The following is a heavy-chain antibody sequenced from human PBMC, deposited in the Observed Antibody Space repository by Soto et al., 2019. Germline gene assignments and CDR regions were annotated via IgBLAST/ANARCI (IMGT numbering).Heavy chain of an antibody. V-gene: IGHV3-48*02. CDR1: GVPFSTYS. CDR2: ISSSRSTM. CDR3: ARDWYYDSSGYSQYYFDY. D-gene: IGHD3-22*01. Sequence: PGWSLRLSCAASGVPFSTYSMIGVRQAPGKGLEWVSYISSSRSTMYYADSVKGRFTISRDNAKNSLYLQMNSLRDEDTAVYYCARDWYYDSSGYSQYYFDYWGQGTLVTVSS. J-gene: IGHJ4*02.